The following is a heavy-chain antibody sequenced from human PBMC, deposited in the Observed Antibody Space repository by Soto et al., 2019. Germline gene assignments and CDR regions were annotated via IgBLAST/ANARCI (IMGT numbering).Heavy chain of an antibody. CDR3: AKRTTGWYFDL. J-gene: IGHJ2*01. CDR1: GFTFTSYA. V-gene: IGHV3-23*01. Sequence: EVQLLESGGGLVQPGGSLRLSCAASGFTFTSYAMNWVRQAPGKGLEWVSVISGSGGSTYYADSVKGRFTISRDNSKHTLYLQMNSLRAEDTAVYYCAKRTTGWYFDLWGRGTLVPVSS. CDR2: ISGSGGST.